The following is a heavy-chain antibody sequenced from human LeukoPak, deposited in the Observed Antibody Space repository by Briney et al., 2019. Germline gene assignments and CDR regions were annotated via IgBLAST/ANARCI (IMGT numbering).Heavy chain of an antibody. CDR2: ISYDGSNK. CDR1: GFTFSSYG. V-gene: IGHV3-30*18. D-gene: IGHD6-13*01. Sequence: PGGSLRLSCAASGFTFSSYGMHWVRQAPGKGLEWVAVISYDGSNKYYADSVKGRFTISRDNSKNTLYLEMNSLRAEDTAVYYCAKDTISVGIGAAGLDYWGQGTLVTVSS. J-gene: IGHJ4*02. CDR3: AKDTISVGIGAAGLDY.